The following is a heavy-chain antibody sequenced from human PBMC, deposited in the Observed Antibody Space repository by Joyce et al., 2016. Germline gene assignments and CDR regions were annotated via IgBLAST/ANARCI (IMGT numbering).Heavy chain of an antibody. Sequence: QVQLVESGGGVVQPGRSLRLSCAASGFTFSSYGIHWVRQATGKGLEWVSVISDDGSNKYYADSVKGRFTISRENSKNTLYLQMNSLRAEDTAVHYCAKQYYSGSGSYSPFDYWGQGTLVTVSS. V-gene: IGHV3-30*18. D-gene: IGHD3-10*01. J-gene: IGHJ4*02. CDR2: ISDDGSNK. CDR3: AKQYYSGSGSYSPFDY. CDR1: GFTFSSYG.